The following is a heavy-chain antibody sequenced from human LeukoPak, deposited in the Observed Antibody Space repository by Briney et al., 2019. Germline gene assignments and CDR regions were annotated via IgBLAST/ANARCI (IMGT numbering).Heavy chain of an antibody. Sequence: ASVKVSCKASGYTFTGYYVHWVRQAPGQGLEWMGWINPSSGGTNYAQKFQGRVTMTGDTSISTAYMELSRLTSDDTAVYFCAGRPDTSMVAIFDYWGQGTLVTVSS. CDR2: INPSSGGT. CDR1: GYTFTGYY. V-gene: IGHV1-2*02. CDR3: AGRPDTSMVAIFDY. D-gene: IGHD5-18*01. J-gene: IGHJ4*02.